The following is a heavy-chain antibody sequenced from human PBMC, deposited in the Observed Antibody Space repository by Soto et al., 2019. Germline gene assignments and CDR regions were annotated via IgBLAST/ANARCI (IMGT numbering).Heavy chain of an antibody. J-gene: IGHJ4*02. CDR2: ISYDGSNK. CDR1: GFTFSSYA. V-gene: IGHV3-30-3*01. D-gene: IGHD3-22*01. CDR3: ARDQGYYDSSGYYPS. Sequence: QVQLVESGGGVVQPGRSLRLSCAASGFTFSSYAMHWVRQAPGKGLEWVAVISYDGSNKYYADSVKGRFTISRDNSKNTLYLQMNSLRAEDMAVYYCARDQGYYDSSGYYPSWGQGTLVTVSS.